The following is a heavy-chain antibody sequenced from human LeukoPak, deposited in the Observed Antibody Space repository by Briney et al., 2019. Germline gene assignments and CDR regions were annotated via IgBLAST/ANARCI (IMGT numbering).Heavy chain of an antibody. CDR3: ARGPDYDFWSGYYRGYYYYYMDV. V-gene: IGHV4-59*08. CDR2: IYYSGST. J-gene: IGHJ6*03. Sequence: PSETLSLTCTVSGGSLSSYYWSWIRQPPGKGLERIGYIYYSGSTNYNPSLKSRVTISVDTSKNQFSLKLSSVTAADTAVYYCARGPDYDFWSGYYRGYYYYYMDVWGKGTTVTVSS. D-gene: IGHD3-3*01. CDR1: GGSLSSYY.